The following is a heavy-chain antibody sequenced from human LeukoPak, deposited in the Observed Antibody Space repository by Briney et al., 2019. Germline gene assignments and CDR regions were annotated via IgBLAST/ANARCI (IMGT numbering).Heavy chain of an antibody. D-gene: IGHD1-26*01. CDR1: GYTFTGYY. CDR3: ARGPNLGAMASYYFDY. V-gene: IGHV1-2*02. Sequence: ASVKVSCKASGYTFTGYYMHWVRQAPGQGLEWMGWINPNSGGTNYAQKFQGRVTITRDTSASTAYMELSSLRSEDMAVYYCARGPNLGAMASYYFDYWGQGTLVTVSS. J-gene: IGHJ4*02. CDR2: INPNSGGT.